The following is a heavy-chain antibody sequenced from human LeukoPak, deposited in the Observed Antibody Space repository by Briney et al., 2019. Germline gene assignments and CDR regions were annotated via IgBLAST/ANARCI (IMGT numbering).Heavy chain of an antibody. J-gene: IGHJ4*02. CDR3: ATGCSSSWFQDY. V-gene: IGHV1-24*01. Sequence: ASVKVSCKVSGYTLTELSMHWVRQAPGKGIEWMGGFDPEDGETIYAQKFQGRVTMTEGTSTDTAYMELSSLRSEDTAVYYCATGCSSSWFQDYWGQGTLVTVSS. D-gene: IGHD6-13*01. CDR1: GYTLTELS. CDR2: FDPEDGET.